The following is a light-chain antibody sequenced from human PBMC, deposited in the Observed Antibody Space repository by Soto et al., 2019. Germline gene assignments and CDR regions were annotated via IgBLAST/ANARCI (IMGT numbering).Light chain of an antibody. CDR3: QQDDSCPKT. CDR2: AAS. V-gene: IGKV1-12*01. CDR1: QNISSW. Sequence: IQMPPSPSSVSASIGDRVTINCRASQNISSWLAWYQQKPGKAPNLLIYAASRLPDGVPFRFSGSGSGTHFTLSIKSLQPEDFTTYFCQQDDSCPKTFGHGGRLEI. J-gene: IGKJ5*01.